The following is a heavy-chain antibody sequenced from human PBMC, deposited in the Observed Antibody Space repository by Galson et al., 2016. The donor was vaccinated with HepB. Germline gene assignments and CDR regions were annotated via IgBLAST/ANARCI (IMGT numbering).Heavy chain of an antibody. J-gene: IGHJ3*02. D-gene: IGHD4-17*01. CDR3: ARWGGLRYAFDI. CDR2: IYSGGST. Sequence: SLRLSCAASGFTVSSNYMSWVRQAPGKGLEWVSVIYSGGSTYYADSVKGRFTISRDNSKNTLYLQMNNLRAEDTAVYFCARWGGLRYAFDIWGQGTMVTVSS. V-gene: IGHV3-53*01. CDR1: GFTVSSNY.